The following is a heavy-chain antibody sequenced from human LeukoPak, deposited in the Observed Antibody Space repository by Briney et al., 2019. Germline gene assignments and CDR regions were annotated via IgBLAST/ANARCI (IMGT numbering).Heavy chain of an antibody. CDR1: GYTFSSYE. V-gene: IGHV1-8*01. CDR3: VRLFVQEPSGWFDP. CDR2: MNPNSGNT. J-gene: IGHJ5*02. Sequence: ASVKVSSKTSGYTFSSYEINWVRQPPGQGLEWMGWMNPNSGNTAYAQKFQGRVTMTRDVSIRTAYMELSSLRSEDTAVYYCVRLFVQEPSGWFDPWGQGTLVTVS. D-gene: IGHD3-10*01.